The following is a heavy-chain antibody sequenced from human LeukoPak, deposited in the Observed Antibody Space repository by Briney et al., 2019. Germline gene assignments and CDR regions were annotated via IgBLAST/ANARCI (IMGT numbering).Heavy chain of an antibody. CDR3: ARGGYYYDTTGSPGDY. CDR2: ISYAGTNK. D-gene: IGHD3-22*01. V-gene: IGHV3-30-3*01. J-gene: IGHJ4*02. CDR1: GFTLTNYA. Sequence: SXRLXCVVSGFTLTNYALHWVRQAPGKGLEWVAVISYAGTNKYYADSVKGRFTISRDISKNTVYLHMDSLRDGDTAVYFCARGGYYYDTTGSPGDYWGQGTLVTVSS.